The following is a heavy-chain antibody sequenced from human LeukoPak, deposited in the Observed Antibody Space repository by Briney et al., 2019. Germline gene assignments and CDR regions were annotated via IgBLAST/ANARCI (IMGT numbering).Heavy chain of an antibody. J-gene: IGHJ4*02. V-gene: IGHV3-53*01. Sequence: GGSLRLSCTVSGFTVSSNSMSWVRQAPGKGLEWVSFIYSDNTHYPDSVKGRVTISRDNSKKTLYLQMNSLRAEDKAVYYWSRRAGAYSQPYYYRGQGTLVTVSS. D-gene: IGHD2-15*01. CDR3: SRRAGAYSQPYYY. CDR1: GFTVSSNS. CDR2: IYSDNT.